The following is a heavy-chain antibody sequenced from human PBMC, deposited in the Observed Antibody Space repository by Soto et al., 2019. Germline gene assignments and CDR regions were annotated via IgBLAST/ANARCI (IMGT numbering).Heavy chain of an antibody. D-gene: IGHD6-19*01. Sequence: LRLSCVASGFTFITSFMGWVRQAPGKGLEWVANINQDGGGTYYVDSVEGRFTISRDNAKDSLYLQMNSLRGEDTAVYYCARYFRGSGRYFFDYWGQGTLVTVSS. CDR2: INQDGGGT. CDR3: ARYFRGSGRYFFDY. V-gene: IGHV3-7*03. J-gene: IGHJ4*02. CDR1: GFTFITSF.